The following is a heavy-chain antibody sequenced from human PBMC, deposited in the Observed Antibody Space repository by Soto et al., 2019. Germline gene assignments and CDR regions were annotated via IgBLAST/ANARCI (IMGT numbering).Heavy chain of an antibody. CDR1: GFTFSSYS. V-gene: IGHV3-21*01. CDR3: ARGKYCSGGSCYSGYYYYYMDV. D-gene: IGHD2-15*01. J-gene: IGHJ6*03. CDR2: ISSSSSYI. Sequence: EVQLVESGGGLVKPGGSLRLSCAASGFTFSSYSMNWVRQAPGKGLEWVSSISSSSSYIYYADSVKGRFTISRDNAKNSLYLQMKSLRAEDTAVYYCARGKYCSGGSCYSGYYYYYMDVWGKGTTVTVSS.